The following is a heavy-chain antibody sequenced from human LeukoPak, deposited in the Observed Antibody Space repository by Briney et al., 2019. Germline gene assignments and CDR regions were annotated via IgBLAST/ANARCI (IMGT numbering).Heavy chain of an antibody. Sequence: NTGGSLRLSCEASGFTFSSYSMNWVRQAPGKGLEWVSSISSSSTYIYYADSVKGRFTISRDNAKNSLWLQMSSLRAEDTAVYYCARANEVGANVVGIWGQGTMVTVSS. CDR3: ARANEVGANVVGI. CDR1: GFTFSSYS. CDR2: ISSSSTYI. D-gene: IGHD1-26*01. V-gene: IGHV3-21*01. J-gene: IGHJ3*02.